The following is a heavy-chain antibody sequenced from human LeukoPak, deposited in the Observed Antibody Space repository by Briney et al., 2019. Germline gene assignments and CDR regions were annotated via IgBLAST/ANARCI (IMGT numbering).Heavy chain of an antibody. D-gene: IGHD3-3*01. Sequence: GASVKVSCKASGYTFTSYDINWVRQATGQGLEWMGWMNPNSGNTGYAQKFQGRVTMTRNTSISTAYMELSSLRSEDTAVYYCAREIRITIFGVVTYFDYWGQGTLVTVSS. J-gene: IGHJ4*02. CDR1: GYTFTSYD. CDR3: AREIRITIFGVVTYFDY. CDR2: MNPNSGNT. V-gene: IGHV1-8*01.